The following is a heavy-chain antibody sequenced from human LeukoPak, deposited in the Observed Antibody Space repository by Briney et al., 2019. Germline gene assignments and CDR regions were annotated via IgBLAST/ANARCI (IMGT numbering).Heavy chain of an antibody. Sequence: PGRSLRLSCVASGFTFRRYDVHWVRQAPGKVLEWVAVIAYDGNNKIYADSVKGRFTISRDNSKNTLYLQMNSLRAEDTAVYYCARAAAETGAFRDNWFDPWGQGTLVTVSS. CDR3: ARAAAETGAFRDNWFDP. D-gene: IGHD6-19*01. CDR1: GFTFRRYD. V-gene: IGHV3-30-3*01. CDR2: IAYDGNNK. J-gene: IGHJ5*02.